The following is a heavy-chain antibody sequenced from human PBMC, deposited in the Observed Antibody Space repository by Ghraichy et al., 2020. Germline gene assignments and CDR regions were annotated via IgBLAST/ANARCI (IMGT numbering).Heavy chain of an antibody. CDR2: ISYDGSNK. D-gene: IGHD4-17*01. CDR1: GFTFSSYG. Sequence: GGSLRLSCAASGFTFSSYGMHWVRQAPGKGLEWVAVISYDGSNKYYADSVKGRFTISRDNSKNTLYLQMNSLRAEDTAVYYCAKEVGEGTVTTRYYYYYYGMDVWGQGTTVTVSS. CDR3: AKEVGEGTVTTRYYYYYYGMDV. J-gene: IGHJ6*02. V-gene: IGHV3-30*18.